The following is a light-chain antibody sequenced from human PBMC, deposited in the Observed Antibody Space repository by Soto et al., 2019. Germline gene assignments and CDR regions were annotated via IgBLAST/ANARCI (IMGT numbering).Light chain of an antibody. CDR3: QQRSNWPIT. CDR2: DAS. J-gene: IGKJ5*01. V-gene: IGKV3-11*01. Sequence: EIVLTQSPATLSLSPGERATLSCRASQSVSSYLAWYQQKPGQAPRLLIDDASNRATGIPARFSGSGSGTDFTLTISSLEPEDLAVYYCQQRSNWPITFGQGTRLEI. CDR1: QSVSSY.